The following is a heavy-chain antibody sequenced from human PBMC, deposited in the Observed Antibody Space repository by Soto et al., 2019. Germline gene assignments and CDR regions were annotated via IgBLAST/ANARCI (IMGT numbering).Heavy chain of an antibody. CDR3: ARQYSSGVHDEFEM. Sequence: PGESLKISCKAYGYSFSHNWIGWVRQLPGSGLEWMAIIYPGDSDTRYNPSCHVQVTISADESISTAYLQWTSLTASDTAMYYCARQYSSGVHDEFEMWGQGTMVTVPS. J-gene: IGHJ3*02. CDR2: IYPGDSDT. D-gene: IGHD3-10*01. V-gene: IGHV5-51*01. CDR1: GYSFSHNW.